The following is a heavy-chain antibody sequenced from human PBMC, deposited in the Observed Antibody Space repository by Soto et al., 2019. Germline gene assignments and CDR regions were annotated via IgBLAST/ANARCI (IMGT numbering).Heavy chain of an antibody. J-gene: IGHJ4*02. V-gene: IGHV1-69*13. CDR2: IIPIFGTA. CDR3: ARDRDGYNLGSDY. Sequence: SVKVSCKASGGTFSSYAISWVRQAPGQGLEWMGGIIPIFGTANYAQKFQGRVTITADESTSTAYMELSSLRSEDTAVYYCARDRDGYNLGSDYWGQGTLVTVSS. D-gene: IGHD5-12*01. CDR1: GGTFSSYA.